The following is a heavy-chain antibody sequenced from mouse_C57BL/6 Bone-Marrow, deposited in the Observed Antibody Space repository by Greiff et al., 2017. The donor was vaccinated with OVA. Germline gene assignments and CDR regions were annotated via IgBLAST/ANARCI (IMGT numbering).Heavy chain of an antibody. CDR3: TGRGAQAKTY. Sequence: VQLQESGAELVRPGASVTLSCKASGYTFTDYEMHWVKQTPVHGLEWIGAIDPETGGTAYNQKFKGKAILTADKSSSTAYMELRSLTSEDSAVYYCTGRGAQAKTYWGQGTLVTVSA. V-gene: IGHV1-15*01. D-gene: IGHD3-2*02. J-gene: IGHJ3*01. CDR2: IDPETGGT. CDR1: GYTFTDYE.